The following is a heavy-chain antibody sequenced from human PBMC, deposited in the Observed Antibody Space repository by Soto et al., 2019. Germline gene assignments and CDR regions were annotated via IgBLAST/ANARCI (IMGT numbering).Heavy chain of an antibody. J-gene: IGHJ6*02. V-gene: IGHV3-15*07. D-gene: IGHD5-18*01. CDR1: GFTFRNAW. CDR3: TTGDTAIVPHYYYGLDV. Sequence: EVQLVESGGGLVKPGGSLRLSCAASGFTFRNAWMNWVRQAPGKGLEWVGRIKSKTDCGTTDYAAPVKGRFTISRDDSKNTLNLQMTSLNIDHTVVYYCTTGDTAIVPHYYYGLDVWGQGTTVTVSS. CDR2: IKSKTDCGTT.